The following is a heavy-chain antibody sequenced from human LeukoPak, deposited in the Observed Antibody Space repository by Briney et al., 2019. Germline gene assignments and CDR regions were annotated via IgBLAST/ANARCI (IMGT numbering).Heavy chain of an antibody. CDR1: GASISSSY. CDR2: ISYSGAT. D-gene: IGHD3-10*01. Sequence: PSETLSLTCTVSGASISSSYWTWIRQPPGKGLEWIGYISYSGATNYNPSLKSRITISVDTSENQFSLKLDSVTAADTAVYYCVRVAYYRGSGSYIFDLWGQGTLVTVSS. J-gene: IGHJ4*02. CDR3: VRVAYYRGSGSYIFDL. V-gene: IGHV4-59*01.